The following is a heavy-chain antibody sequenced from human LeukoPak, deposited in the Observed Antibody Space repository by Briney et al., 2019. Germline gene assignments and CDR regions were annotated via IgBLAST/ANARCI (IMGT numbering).Heavy chain of an antibody. CDR3: ARHGAAMVAYPLDY. J-gene: IGHJ4*02. V-gene: IGHV4-59*08. D-gene: IGHD5-18*01. CDR2: ISYSGST. Sequence: PSDTLSLTCTVSGGSISGYFWRWIRQSPGKGLEWIAYISYSGSTSYNPSLERRVSISVDTSKDQFSLKLTSVTAADTAVYYCARHGAAMVAYPLDYGGQGTLVTVSS. CDR1: GGSISGYF.